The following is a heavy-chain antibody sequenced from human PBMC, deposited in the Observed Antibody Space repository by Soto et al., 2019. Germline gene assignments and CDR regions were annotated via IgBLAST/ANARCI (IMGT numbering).Heavy chain of an antibody. CDR2: IYFNGNT. V-gene: IGHV4-59*01. CDR3: ARGTDYTQIASYHYGLDV. CDR1: ADSFSKYY. Sequence: SETLSLTCTVSADSFSKYYWTWIRQPPGGVLEWIGYIYFNGNTNYNPSLKGRVTISRDTSKKQFSLNLSSVTAADTAVYYCARGTDYTQIASYHYGLDVWGQGTTVTVSS. D-gene: IGHD4-4*01. J-gene: IGHJ6*02.